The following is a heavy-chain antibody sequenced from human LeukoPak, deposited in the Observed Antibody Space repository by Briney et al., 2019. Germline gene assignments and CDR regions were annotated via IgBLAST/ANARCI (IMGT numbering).Heavy chain of an antibody. D-gene: IGHD3-10*01. V-gene: IGHV4-4*07. CDR3: ASWVRGGGKFYYYVDV. Sequence: SETLSLTCTVSGASTSSNYWSGIGQPAGKGLEWIGRTYTTGSTNYNPSLKSRVTMSVDTSKDQFSLKLRSGTAPDTAVDYCASWVRGGGKFYYYVDVWGKGTTVSISS. CDR2: TYTTGST. CDR1: GASTSSNY. J-gene: IGHJ6*03.